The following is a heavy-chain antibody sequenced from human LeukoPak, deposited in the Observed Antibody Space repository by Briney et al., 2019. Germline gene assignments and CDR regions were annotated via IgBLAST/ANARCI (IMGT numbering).Heavy chain of an antibody. J-gene: IGHJ4*02. V-gene: IGHV3-7*01. CDR2: IKEDGSAK. D-gene: IGHD1-1*01. CDR1: GLTFSNYW. Sequence: GGSLRLSCEVSGLTFSNYWMIWVRQAPGKGLESVAIIKEDGSAKYYLDSVKGRFTTSRDNAKNSLYLEMNSLRAEDTAVYYCARDYWRSIDHWGQGTLVTVSS. CDR3: ARDYWRSIDH.